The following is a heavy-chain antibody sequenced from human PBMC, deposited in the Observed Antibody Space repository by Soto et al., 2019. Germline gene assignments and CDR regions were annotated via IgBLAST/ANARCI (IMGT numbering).Heavy chain of an antibody. CDR2: IYYTGST. D-gene: IGHD3-10*01. CDR3: ARPLEVRGVGFDP. Sequence: QLQLQESGPALVKPSKTLSLTCSVSGGSISGYNYYWGWIRQPPGKGLEWIGSIYYTGSTYYNPSLKSRVTISVDTSKNQFSLKLTSVNAADTAVYYCARPLEVRGVGFDPWGQGTLVTVSS. CDR1: GGSISGYNYY. V-gene: IGHV4-39*01. J-gene: IGHJ5*02.